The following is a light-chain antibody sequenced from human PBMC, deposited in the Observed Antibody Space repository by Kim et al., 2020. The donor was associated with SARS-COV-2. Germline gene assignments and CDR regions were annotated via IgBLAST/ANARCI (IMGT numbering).Light chain of an antibody. CDR1: QTVLYNSNNKNY. Sequence: IVMTQSPDSLAVSLGERATLNCKSSQTVLYNSNNKNYLAWYQQKPRQAPKLLIYWASIRESGVSDRFSGSGSETDFTLTISSLQAEDVAVYYCQQYYSTPPSFGQGTKLEIK. CDR2: WAS. V-gene: IGKV4-1*01. J-gene: IGKJ2*03. CDR3: QQYYSTPPS.